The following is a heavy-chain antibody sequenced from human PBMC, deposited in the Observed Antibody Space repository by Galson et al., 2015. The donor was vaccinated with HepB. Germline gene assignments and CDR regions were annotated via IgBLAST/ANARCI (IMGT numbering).Heavy chain of an antibody. Sequence: SLRLSCAASGFIFTNYGMAWVRQAPGKGLEWVSHLKSGGKTEDAESVKGRFTISRDSSKRTLYLQMNSLRVEDTAIYYCAWWRGAQSEFDHWGQGTLVTVSS. CDR3: AWWRGAQSEFDH. V-gene: IGHV3-23*01. D-gene: IGHD3-3*01. J-gene: IGHJ4*02. CDR1: GFIFTNYG. CDR2: LKSGGKT.